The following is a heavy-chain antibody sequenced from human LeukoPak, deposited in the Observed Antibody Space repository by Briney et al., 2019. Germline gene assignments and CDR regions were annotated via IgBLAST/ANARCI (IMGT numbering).Heavy chain of an antibody. CDR3: ARDVESSYDFWSGYYYYYYYMDV. CDR1: GGSISSYY. CDR2: IYYSGST. V-gene: IGHV4-59*01. D-gene: IGHD3-3*01. J-gene: IGHJ6*03. Sequence: PSETLSLTCTVSGGSISSYYWSWIRQPPGKGLEWIGYIYYSGSTNYNPSLKSRVTISVDTSKNQFSLKLSSVTAADTAVYYCARDVESSYDFWSGYYYYYYYMDVWGKGTTVTVSS.